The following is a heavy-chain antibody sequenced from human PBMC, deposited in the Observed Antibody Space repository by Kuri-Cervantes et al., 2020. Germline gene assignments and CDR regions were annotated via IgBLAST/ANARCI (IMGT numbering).Heavy chain of an antibody. CDR1: GYSISSSNW. J-gene: IGHJ3*02. CDR2: IYYSGST. V-gene: IGHV4-28*03. CDR3: ARDRWDYGVELGAFDI. D-gene: IGHD4-17*01. Sequence: LRLSCAVSGYSISSSNWWGWIRQPPGKGLEWIGYIYYSGSTYYNPSLKSRVTMSVDTSKNQFSLKLSSVTAADTAVYYCARDRWDYGVELGAFDIWGQGTMVTVSS.